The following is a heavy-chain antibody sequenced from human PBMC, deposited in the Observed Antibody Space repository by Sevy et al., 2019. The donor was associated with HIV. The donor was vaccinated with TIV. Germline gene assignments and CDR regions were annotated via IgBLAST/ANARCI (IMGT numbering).Heavy chain of an antibody. CDR3: AREATRYCSGGDCSRRNYYFYMDI. Sequence: GGSLRLSCAASGFTVGSTYMSWVRQAPGKGLEWVSIIYSGGNTYYADSVKGRFIISRDDSRNTQYLQMNSLRGEETAVYFCAREATRYCSGGDCSRRNYYFYMDIWGKGTTVTVSS. V-gene: IGHV3-66*02. CDR2: IYSGGNT. CDR1: GFTVGSTY. J-gene: IGHJ6*03. D-gene: IGHD2-15*01.